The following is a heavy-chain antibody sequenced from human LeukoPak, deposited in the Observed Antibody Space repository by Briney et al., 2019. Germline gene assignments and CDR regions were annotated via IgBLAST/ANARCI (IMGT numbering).Heavy chain of an antibody. Sequence: GGSLRLSCGASGFTFTTYGMHWVRQAPGKGLEWVAVIWYDGSNKYYADSVKGRFTISRDNSKNTLYLQMNSLRAEDTAVYYCARAEFGVVRYFDYWGQGTLVTVSS. CDR3: ARAEFGVVRYFDY. J-gene: IGHJ4*02. D-gene: IGHD3-3*01. CDR2: IWYDGSNK. CDR1: GFTFTTYG. V-gene: IGHV3-33*01.